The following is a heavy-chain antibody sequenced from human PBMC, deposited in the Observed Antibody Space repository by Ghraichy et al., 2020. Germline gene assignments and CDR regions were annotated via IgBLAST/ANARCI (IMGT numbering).Heavy chain of an antibody. CDR2: IYYSGST. V-gene: IGHV4-59*01. D-gene: IGHD3-22*01. J-gene: IGHJ4*02. CDR3: ARVQNYYDSSGYPPYFDY. CDR1: GGSISSYY. Sequence: SETLSLTCTVSGGSISSYYWSWIRQPPGKGLEWIGYIYYSGSTHYNPSLKSRVTISVDTSKNQFSLKLSSVTAADTAVYYCARVQNYYDSSGYPPYFDYWGQGTLVTVSS.